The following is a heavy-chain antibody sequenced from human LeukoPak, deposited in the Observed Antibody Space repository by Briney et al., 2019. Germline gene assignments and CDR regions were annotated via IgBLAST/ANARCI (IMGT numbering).Heavy chain of an antibody. CDR3: ATDTRREVIN. CDR2: FDPEDGET. Sequence: ASVEVSCKVSGYTLTELSMHWVRQTPGKGLEWMGGFDPEDGETIYAQKVQGRVTMTEDTSTDTAYMELSRLRSEDTAVYYCATDTRREVINWGQGTLVTVSS. V-gene: IGHV1-24*01. D-gene: IGHD1-26*01. J-gene: IGHJ4*02. CDR1: GYTLTELS.